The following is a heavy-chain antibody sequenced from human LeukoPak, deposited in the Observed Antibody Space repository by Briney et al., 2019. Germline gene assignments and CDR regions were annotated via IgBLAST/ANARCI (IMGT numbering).Heavy chain of an antibody. CDR2: IYATGST. CDR3: ARVGYSSGWYPLGY. D-gene: IGHD6-19*01. Sequence: PSETLSLTCTVSGGSISSYYWSWVRQPAGKGLEWIGRIYATGSTNYNPSLKSRVTMSVDTSKNQFSLNLNSVTAADTAVYYCARVGYSSGWYPLGYWGQGTLVTVSS. J-gene: IGHJ4*02. V-gene: IGHV4-4*07. CDR1: GGSISSYY.